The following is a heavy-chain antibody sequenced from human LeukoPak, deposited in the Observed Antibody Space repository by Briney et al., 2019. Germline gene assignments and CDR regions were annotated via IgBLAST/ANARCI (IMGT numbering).Heavy chain of an antibody. Sequence: PSETLSLTCAVYGGSFSGYYWSWIRQHPGKGLEWVGYIYYSGSTYYNPSLKSRVTISVDTSKNQFSLKLSSVTAADTAVYYCARNPGGGYDFWSGSINYYYGMDVWGQGTTVTVSS. J-gene: IGHJ6*02. CDR3: ARNPGGGYDFWSGSINYYYGMDV. CDR2: IYYSGST. CDR1: GGSFSGYY. D-gene: IGHD3-3*01. V-gene: IGHV4-31*11.